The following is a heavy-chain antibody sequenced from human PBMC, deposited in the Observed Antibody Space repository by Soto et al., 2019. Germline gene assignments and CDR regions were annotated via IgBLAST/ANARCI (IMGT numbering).Heavy chain of an antibody. Sequence: QVQLVQSGAEVKKPGASVKVSCKASGYTFTSYAISWVRQAPGQGLEWMGWINVYNGNTKYAQKFQGRVTMTTDKSTSTVYMELRSLTSDDTAVYYCAIDGVAATTGISGYWGQGTLVTVSS. CDR1: GYTFTSYA. J-gene: IGHJ4*02. V-gene: IGHV1-18*01. D-gene: IGHD4-4*01. CDR2: INVYNGNT. CDR3: AIDGVAATTGISGY.